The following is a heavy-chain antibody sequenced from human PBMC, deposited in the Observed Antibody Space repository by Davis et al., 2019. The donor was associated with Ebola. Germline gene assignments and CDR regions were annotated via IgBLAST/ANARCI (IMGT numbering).Heavy chain of an antibody. V-gene: IGHV3-74*01. CDR1: GFTLSKYW. J-gene: IGHJ4*02. CDR3: AKVRFAGERVRGISSFDY. CDR2: INPDGSST. Sequence: GESLKISCAASGFTLSKYWVHWVRQAPGKGLVWVSRINPDGSSTAYADSVKGRFTISRDNAKDTLYLQMNSLRAEDTAVYYCAKVRFAGERVRGISSFDYWGRGTLVTVSS. D-gene: IGHD3-10*01.